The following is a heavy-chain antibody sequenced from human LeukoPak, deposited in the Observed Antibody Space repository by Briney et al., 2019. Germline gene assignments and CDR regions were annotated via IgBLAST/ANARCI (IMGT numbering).Heavy chain of an antibody. D-gene: IGHD6-19*01. CDR3: ARAGRYSSGPTL. CDR2: IYPSGNS. CDR1: GGSISAYY. J-gene: IGHJ4*02. Sequence: SETLSLTCTVSGGSISAYYWSWIRQPAGEGLEWIGHIYPSGNSNHNPSLKSRVTMSVDTSKNQFSLNLSSVTAADTAVYYCARAGRYSSGPTLWGQGTLVTVSS. V-gene: IGHV4-4*07.